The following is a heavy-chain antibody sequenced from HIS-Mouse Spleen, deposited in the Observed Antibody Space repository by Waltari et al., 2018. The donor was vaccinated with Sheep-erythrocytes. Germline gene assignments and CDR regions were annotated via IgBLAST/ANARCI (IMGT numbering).Heavy chain of an antibody. CDR3: AKGGFGGNSNDAFDI. D-gene: IGHD3-16*01. CDR1: GFTFSSYG. Sequence: GESGGGVVQPGRSLRLSCAASGFTFSSYGMHWVRQAPGKGLEWVAVISYDGSNKYYADSVKGRFTISRDNSKNTLYLQMNSLRAEDTAVYYCAKGGFGGNSNDAFDIWGQGTMVTVSS. J-gene: IGHJ3*02. CDR2: ISYDGSNK. V-gene: IGHV3-30*18.